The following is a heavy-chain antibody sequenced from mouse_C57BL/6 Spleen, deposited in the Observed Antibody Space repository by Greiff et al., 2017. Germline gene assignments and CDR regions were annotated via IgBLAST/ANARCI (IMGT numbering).Heavy chain of an antibody. D-gene: IGHD4-1*01. J-gene: IGHJ4*01. CDR1: DYAFSSSW. CDR3: AKTGSAMDY. Sequence: QVQLKESGPELVKPGASVKISCKASDYAFSSSWMNWVKQRPGKGLEWIGRIYPGDGDTNYNGKFKGKATLTADKSSSTAYMQLSSLTSEDSAVYFCAKTGSAMDYWGQGTSVTVSS. CDR2: IYPGDGDT. V-gene: IGHV1-82*01.